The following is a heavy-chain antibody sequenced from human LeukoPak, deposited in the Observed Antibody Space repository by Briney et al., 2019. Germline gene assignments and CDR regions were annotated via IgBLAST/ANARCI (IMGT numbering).Heavy chain of an antibody. CDR2: ISGSGGST. Sequence: PGGSLRLSCAASGFTFSSYAMSWVRQAPGKGLEWVSAISGSGGSTYYADSVKGRFTISRDNSKNTLYLQMNSLKASDTAMYYCARQLGSYFDYWGQGTLVTVSS. V-gene: IGHV3-23*01. D-gene: IGHD3-10*01. CDR3: ARQLGSYFDY. CDR1: GFTFSSYA. J-gene: IGHJ4*02.